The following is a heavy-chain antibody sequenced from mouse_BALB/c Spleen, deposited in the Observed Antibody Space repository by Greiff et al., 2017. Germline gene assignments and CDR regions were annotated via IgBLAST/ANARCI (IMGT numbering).Heavy chain of an antibody. Sequence: EVQLQESGPELVKPGASVKMSCKASGYTFTSYVMHWVKQKPGQGLEWIGYINPYNDGTKYNEKFKGKATLTSDKSSSTAYMELSSLTSEDSAVYYCARGYDRTWFAYWGQGTLVTVSA. CDR1: GYTFTSYV. V-gene: IGHV1-14*01. J-gene: IGHJ3*01. D-gene: IGHD2-14*01. CDR3: ARGYDRTWFAY. CDR2: INPYNDGT.